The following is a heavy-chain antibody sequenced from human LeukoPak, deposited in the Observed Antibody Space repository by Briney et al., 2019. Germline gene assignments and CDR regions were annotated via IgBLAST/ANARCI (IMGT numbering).Heavy chain of an antibody. V-gene: IGHV4-59*08. Sequence: PSETLSLTCTVSGGSISGYYWSWIRQPPGKGLEWIGHINYIGISTHNPSLQNRVTISVDTSKNQFSLKLASVTAADTAVYYCARPSHYFGSGSPAMDIWGKGTRVTVSS. J-gene: IGHJ6*04. CDR3: ARPSHYFGSGSPAMDI. CDR2: INYIGIS. D-gene: IGHD3-10*01. CDR1: GGSISGYY.